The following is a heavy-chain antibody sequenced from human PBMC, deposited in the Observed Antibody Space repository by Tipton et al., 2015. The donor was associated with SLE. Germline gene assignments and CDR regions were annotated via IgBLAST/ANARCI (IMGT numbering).Heavy chain of an antibody. CDR2: INPSGGST. CDR3: AIGVQGDNKSAMDV. V-gene: IGHV1-46*01. CDR1: GYTFTSYY. J-gene: IGHJ6*02. Sequence: QLVQSGAEVKKPGASVKVSCKASGYTFTSYYMHWVRQAPGQGFEWMGIINPSGGSTSYAQKFQGRVTMTRDTSTSTVYMELTRLRSDDTAVYYCAIGVQGDNKSAMDVWGQRTTVTVSS. D-gene: IGHD1-1*01.